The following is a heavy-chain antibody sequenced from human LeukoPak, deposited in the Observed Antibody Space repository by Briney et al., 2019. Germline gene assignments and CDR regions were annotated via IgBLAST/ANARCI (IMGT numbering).Heavy chain of an antibody. V-gene: IGHV1-2*02. D-gene: IGHD3-22*01. CDR1: GYTFTAHY. J-gene: IGHJ3*02. CDR2: INPNSGGT. CDR3: ARDYYDSSGFGAFDI. Sequence: GASVKVSCKASGYTFTAHYMHWVRQAPGQGLEWMGWINPNSGGTNYAQKFQGRVTMTRDTSSSTAYMELSRPRSDDTAVYYCARDYYDSSGFGAFDIWGQGTMVTVSS.